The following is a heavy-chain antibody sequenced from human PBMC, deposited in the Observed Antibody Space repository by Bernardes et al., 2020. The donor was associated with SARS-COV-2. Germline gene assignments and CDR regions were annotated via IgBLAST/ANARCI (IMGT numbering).Heavy chain of an antibody. Sequence: GGSLRLSCAASGFTFSSYWMHWVRQAPGKGLVWVSRINSDGRSTNYADSVKGRFTIFRDNAKKTLYLQMNNLRADDTAMYYCTRGRESHIVVVVAAADAFDIWGQGTMVTVSS. V-gene: IGHV3-74*01. CDR3: TRGRESHIVVVVAAADAFDI. J-gene: IGHJ3*02. D-gene: IGHD2-15*01. CDR1: GFTFSSYW. CDR2: INSDGRST.